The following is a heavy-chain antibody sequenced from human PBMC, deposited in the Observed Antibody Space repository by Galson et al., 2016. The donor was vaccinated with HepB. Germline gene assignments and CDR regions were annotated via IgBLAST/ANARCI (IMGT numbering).Heavy chain of an antibody. V-gene: IGHV1-58*01. CDR2: IVVGSGEI. CDR1: GVTFRSSA. CDR3: ATDWLPWTWWSAPGGSYSS. J-gene: IGHJ5*02. Sequence: SVKVSCKASGVTFRSSAVQWVRQARGQRLEWIGWIVVGSGEINYAQKFQERVIITRDMSTSTAYMELSSLKSEDMAVYYCATDWLPWTWWSAPGGSYSSWGQGTLVSVSS. D-gene: IGHD1-26*01.